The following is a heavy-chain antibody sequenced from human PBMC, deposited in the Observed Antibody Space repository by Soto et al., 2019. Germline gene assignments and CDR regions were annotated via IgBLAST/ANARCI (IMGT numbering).Heavy chain of an antibody. CDR3: ARELDTAMVMGSSDV. CDR1: GYTFTSYG. J-gene: IGHJ6*02. CDR2: ISAYNGNT. Sequence: PAASVKVSCKASGYTFTSYGISWVRQAPGQGLEWMGWISAYNGNTNYAQKLQGRVTMTTDTSTSTAYMELRSLRSDDTAVYYCARELDTAMVMGSSDVWGQGTTVTVSS. V-gene: IGHV1-18*01. D-gene: IGHD5-18*01.